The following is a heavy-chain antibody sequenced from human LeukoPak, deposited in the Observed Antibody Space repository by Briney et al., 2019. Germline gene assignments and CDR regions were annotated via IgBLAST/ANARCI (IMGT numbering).Heavy chain of an antibody. CDR2: IYHSGST. CDR3: ARDVKVITTGVWFDP. D-gene: IGHD3-22*01. CDR1: GGSISSSNW. V-gene: IGHV4-4*02. J-gene: IGHJ5*02. Sequence: SETLSLTCAVSGGSISSSNWWSWVRPPPGKGLEWIGEIYHSGSTNYNPSLKSRVTISVDESKNQFSLKLSSVAAADTAVYYCARDVKVITTGVWFDPWGQGTLVTVSS.